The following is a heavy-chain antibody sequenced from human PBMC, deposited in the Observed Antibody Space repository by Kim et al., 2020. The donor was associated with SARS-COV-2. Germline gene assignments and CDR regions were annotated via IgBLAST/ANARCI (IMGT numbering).Heavy chain of an antibody. J-gene: IGHJ5*01. CDR1: GFTFTSYS. CDR3: AKDQTPSGHWFYS. Sequence: GGSLRLSCAASGFTFTSYSMSWVRQAPGRGLEWVSAISGSGTSTYYANSVKGRFTISRDSARNTLFLQMNSLTAEDTARYYCAKDQTPSGHWFYSWGLGT. V-gene: IGHV3-23*01. CDR2: ISGSGTST. D-gene: IGHD3-10*01.